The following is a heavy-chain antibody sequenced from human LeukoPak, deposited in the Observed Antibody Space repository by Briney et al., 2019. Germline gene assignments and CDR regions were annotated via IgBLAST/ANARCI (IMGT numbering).Heavy chain of an antibody. CDR3: ARDWVAGINWFDP. J-gene: IGHJ5*02. D-gene: IGHD3-10*01. CDR1: GGSISSFF. Sequence: PSETLSLTCTVSGGSISSFFWSWIRQPAGKGPEWIGRIHSSGSTIFNSSLKSRVTMSVDTSKNQFSLNLTSVTAADTAVYYCARDWVAGINWFDPWGQGILVTVSS. V-gene: IGHV4-4*07. CDR2: IHSSGST.